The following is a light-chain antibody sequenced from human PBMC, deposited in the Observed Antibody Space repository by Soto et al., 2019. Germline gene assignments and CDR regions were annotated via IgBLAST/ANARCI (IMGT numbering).Light chain of an antibody. Sequence: DIQMTQSPSSLSASVGDRATITCQASQNINNYLNWYQQKPGRAPKLLIYDASNLEAGVPSRFRGSGSGTDFTFTISRLQPEDFAVYYCQQYGSLVPGLTFGGGTKVDIK. V-gene: IGKV1-33*01. CDR2: DAS. CDR1: QNINNY. CDR3: QQYGSLVPGLT. J-gene: IGKJ4*01.